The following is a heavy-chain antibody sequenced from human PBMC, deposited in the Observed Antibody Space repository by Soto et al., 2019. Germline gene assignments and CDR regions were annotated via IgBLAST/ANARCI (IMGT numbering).Heavy chain of an antibody. J-gene: IGHJ4*02. CDR2: ISGSGGST. V-gene: IGHV3-23*01. Sequence: EVQLLESGGGLVQPGGSLTLSCAAPEFTFSLFSMSWVRQAPGKGLEWVSGISGSGGSTYYGNSVRGRFSISRDNSRYTLYLQMNSLRAEDTAIYYCAKSRGDRWTSYYFDSWGQGTLVTVSS. CDR1: EFTFSLFS. D-gene: IGHD2-15*01. CDR3: AKSRGDRWTSYYFDS.